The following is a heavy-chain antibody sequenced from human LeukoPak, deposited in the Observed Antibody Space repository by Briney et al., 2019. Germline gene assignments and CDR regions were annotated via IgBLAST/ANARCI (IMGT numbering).Heavy chain of an antibody. CDR1: GFTFSSHW. CDR3: ARSIASVSSY. Sequence: GGSLRLSCAASGFTFSSHWMSWVRQAPGKGLEWLANIKVDGTEKYYVDSVKGRFTISRDNAKNSLYLQMNSLRAEDTAVYYCARSIASVSSYWGQGTLVTVSS. CDR2: IKVDGTEK. D-gene: IGHD6-13*01. J-gene: IGHJ4*02. V-gene: IGHV3-7*01.